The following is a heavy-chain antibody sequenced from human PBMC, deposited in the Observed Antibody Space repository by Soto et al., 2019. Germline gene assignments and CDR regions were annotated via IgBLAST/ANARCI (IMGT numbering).Heavy chain of an antibody. CDR3: AKLSCTSSTCYFPGWCDP. CDR1: GDSISGGASF. CDR2: VYYSGSS. V-gene: IGHV4-31*03. J-gene: IGHJ5*02. Sequence: SETLSLTCTVSGDSISGGASFWSWIRQPPGKGLEWIANVYYSGSSYYNPSLKSRLTISVDTTKNQFSLQLRSMTAADTAVYYCAKLSCTSSTCYFPGWCDPRGQGTLVTVSS. D-gene: IGHD2-2*01.